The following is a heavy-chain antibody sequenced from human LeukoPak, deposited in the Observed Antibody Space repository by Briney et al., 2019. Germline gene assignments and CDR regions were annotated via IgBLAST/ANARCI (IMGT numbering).Heavy chain of an antibody. CDR3: AKDIVGGYNSTRSDY. CDR2: IKSKTDGGTT. Sequence: GGSLRLSCAATGFTFSNAWMSWVRQAPGKGLEWVGRIKSKTDGGTTDYAAPVKGRFTISRDDSKNTLYLQMNSLRAEDTAVYYCAKDIVGGYNSTRSDYWGQGTLVTVSS. V-gene: IGHV3-15*01. J-gene: IGHJ4*02. D-gene: IGHD5-24*01. CDR1: GFTFSNAW.